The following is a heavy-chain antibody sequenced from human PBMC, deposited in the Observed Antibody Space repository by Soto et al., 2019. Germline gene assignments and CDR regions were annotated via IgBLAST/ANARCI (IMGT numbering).Heavy chain of an antibody. D-gene: IGHD3-3*01. J-gene: IGHJ4*02. V-gene: IGHV3-23*01. CDR1: GFTFRRDD. CDR2: ITGSGSST. Sequence: PEGSLRLSCAASGFTFRRDDMNWVRQAPGKGLEWVSFITGSGSSTYNAESVKGRFTISRDNSRNTLYLQMNSLRAEDTAVYYCAKESSNYPYXDYLGQGT. CDR3: AKESSNYPYXDY.